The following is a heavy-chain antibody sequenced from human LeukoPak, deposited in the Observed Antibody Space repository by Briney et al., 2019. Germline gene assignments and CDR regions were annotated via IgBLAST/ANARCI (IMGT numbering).Heavy chain of an antibody. CDR3: ARVNLPFVVELAAVFDP. CDR1: GFTFDDYA. D-gene: IGHD2-21*01. Sequence: GGSLRLSCAASGFTFDDYAMHWVRQAPGKGLEWVSGISWNSGSIGYADSVKGRFTISRDNAKNSLYLQMNSLRAEDTAVYYCARVNLPFVVELAAVFDPWGQGTLVTVSS. V-gene: IGHV3-9*01. CDR2: ISWNSGSI. J-gene: IGHJ5*02.